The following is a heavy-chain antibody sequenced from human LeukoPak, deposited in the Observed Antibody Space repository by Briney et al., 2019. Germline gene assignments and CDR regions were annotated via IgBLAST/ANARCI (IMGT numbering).Heavy chain of an antibody. V-gene: IGHV3-48*01. J-gene: IGHJ4*02. CDR3: ARESAVATGAFDY. D-gene: IGHD5-12*01. Sequence: PGGSLRLSCAASGFTFSHYGISWVRQAPGKGLEWVSHITGSGEISHYADSVQGRFTISRDNAKNSLYLQMNSLRAEDTALHYCARESAVATGAFDYWGRGTLVTVSS. CDR2: ITGSGEIS. CDR1: GFTFSHYG.